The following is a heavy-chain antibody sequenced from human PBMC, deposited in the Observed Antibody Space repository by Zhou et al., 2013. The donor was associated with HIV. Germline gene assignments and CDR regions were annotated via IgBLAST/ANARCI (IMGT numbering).Heavy chain of an antibody. V-gene: IGHV1-69*12. CDR3: ARGIVVVEAYDAFDI. CDR1: GGSFSTYA. D-gene: IGHD2-15*01. CDR2: IIPIFGTP. Sequence: QVQLVQSGAEVKKPGSSVKVSCKASGGSFSTYAISWVRQAPGQGLEYMGGIIPIFGTPNYTPRFQGRVTITADESTSTVYMELSSLRSEDTAVYYCARGIVVVEAYDAFDIWGQGTNGHRLF. J-gene: IGHJ3*02.